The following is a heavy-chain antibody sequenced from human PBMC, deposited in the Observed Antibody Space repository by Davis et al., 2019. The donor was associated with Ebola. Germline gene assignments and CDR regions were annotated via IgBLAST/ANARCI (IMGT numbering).Heavy chain of an antibody. V-gene: IGHV4-61*10. CDR1: GGSISSGGFA. Sequence: SETLSLTCTVSGGSISSGGFAWGWIRKPAGKGLEWIGHIYASGRTNYNPSLKSRVTISVDTSKNQFSLNLRSVTAADTAVYYCARGRFGNEAGNFDYWGQGTLVTVSS. CDR3: ARGRFGNEAGNFDY. D-gene: IGHD3-16*01. J-gene: IGHJ4*02. CDR2: IYASGRT.